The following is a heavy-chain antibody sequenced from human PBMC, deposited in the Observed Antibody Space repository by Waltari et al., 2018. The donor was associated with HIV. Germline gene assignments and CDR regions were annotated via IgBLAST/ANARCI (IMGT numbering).Heavy chain of an antibody. Sequence: QVQLVQSGAEVKKPGASVKVSCKASGYTFSSYAVHWVRQAPGQRLEWMGWINGGNAKTKYSQKFQGRVTITRDTSASTAYMELSNLRSEDTAVYYCASSLVDDENWFDPWGQGTLVTVSS. D-gene: IGHD2-15*01. CDR3: ASSLVDDENWFDP. V-gene: IGHV1-3*01. CDR2: INGGNAKT. J-gene: IGHJ5*02. CDR1: GYTFSSYA.